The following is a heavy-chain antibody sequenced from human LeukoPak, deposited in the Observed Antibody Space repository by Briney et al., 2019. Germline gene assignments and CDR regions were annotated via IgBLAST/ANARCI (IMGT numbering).Heavy chain of an antibody. J-gene: IGHJ4*02. CDR1: GYTFTSYG. CDR2: ISAYNGNT. Sequence: ASVKVSCKASGYTFTSYGISWVRQAPGQGLEWMGWISAYNGNTNYAQKLQGRVTMTTDTSTSTAYMELRSLRSDDTAVYYCARSQYYYDSSGHPVGYFDYWGQGTLVTVSS. V-gene: IGHV1-18*01. CDR3: ARSQYYYDSSGHPVGYFDY. D-gene: IGHD3-22*01.